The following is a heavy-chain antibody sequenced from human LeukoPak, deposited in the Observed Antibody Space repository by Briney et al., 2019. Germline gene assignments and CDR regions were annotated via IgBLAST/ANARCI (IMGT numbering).Heavy chain of an antibody. D-gene: IGHD3-3*01. CDR1: GYSISSGYY. CDR3: AKLGNYDLMIDY. V-gene: IGHV4-38-2*02. J-gene: IGHJ4*02. Sequence: NSSETLSLTCTVSGYSISSGYYWGWIRQPPEKGLEWIGDIYHSGNTYYNPSLKSRVTISVDTSKNQFSLKLSSVTAADTAVYYCAKLGNYDLMIDYWGQGTLVTVSS. CDR2: IYHSGNT.